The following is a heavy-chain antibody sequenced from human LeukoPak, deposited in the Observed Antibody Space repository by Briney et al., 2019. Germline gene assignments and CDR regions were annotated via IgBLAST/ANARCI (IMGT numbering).Heavy chain of an antibody. CDR3: ARDGVAGTVGYFDY. CDR2: IIPIFGTA. J-gene: IGHJ4*02. CDR1: GGTFSSYA. D-gene: IGHD6-19*01. V-gene: IGHV1-69*01. Sequence: SVKVSCKASGGTFSSYAISWVRQAPGQGLEWMGGIIPIFGTANYAQKFQGRVRITADESTSTAYMELSSLRSEDTAVYYCARDGVAGTVGYFDYWGQGTLVTVSS.